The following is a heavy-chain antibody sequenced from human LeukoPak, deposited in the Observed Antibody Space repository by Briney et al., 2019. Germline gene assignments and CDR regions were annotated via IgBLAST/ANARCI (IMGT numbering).Heavy chain of an antibody. CDR1: GFTFSSYA. CDR3: AKTAVAGPTMAAFDI. J-gene: IGHJ3*02. CDR2: ISGSGGST. Sequence: PGGSLRLSCAASGFTFSSYAMSWVRQAPGKGLEWVSGISGSGGSTYYADSVKGRFTISRDNSKNTLSLRMNSLRAEDTAVYYCAKTAVAGPTMAAFDIWGQGTMVTVSS. V-gene: IGHV3-23*01. D-gene: IGHD6-19*01.